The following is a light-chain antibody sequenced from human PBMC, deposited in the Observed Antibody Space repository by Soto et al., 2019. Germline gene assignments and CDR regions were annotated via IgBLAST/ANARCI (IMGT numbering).Light chain of an antibody. CDR1: SSDVGTYNY. V-gene: IGLV2-8*01. Sequence: QSVLTQPPSASGSPGQSVTISCTGTSSDVGTYNYVSWYQQYPGKAPKLMIYEVTKRPSGVPDRFSGSKSGNTASLTLSGLQAEDEADYYCSSYAGSNNWVFGGGTKLTVL. CDR3: SSYAGSNNWV. J-gene: IGLJ3*02. CDR2: EVT.